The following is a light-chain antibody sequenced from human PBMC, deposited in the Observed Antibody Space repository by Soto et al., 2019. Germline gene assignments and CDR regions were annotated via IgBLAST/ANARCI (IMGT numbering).Light chain of an antibody. CDR1: QSVSNNY. V-gene: IGKV3-20*01. Sequence: ENVLTRAAGSLSLSPGESGILYYRASQSVSNNYLAWYQQKPGQAPRLLIYGASNRATGIPDRFSGSGSGTDFTLTISRLEPEYLATYYCQQYNSYAWTFGQGTKVDIK. CDR2: GAS. CDR3: QQYNSYAWT. J-gene: IGKJ1*01.